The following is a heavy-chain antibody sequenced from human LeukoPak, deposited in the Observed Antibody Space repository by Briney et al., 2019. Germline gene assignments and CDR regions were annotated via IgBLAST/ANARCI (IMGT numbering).Heavy chain of an antibody. CDR1: GFTFSSYA. CDR3: AKAFHCSSTSCLTGFDY. D-gene: IGHD2-2*01. V-gene: IGHV3-23*01. J-gene: IGHJ4*02. CDR2: ISGSGGST. Sequence: GGSLRLSCAASGFTFSSYAMSWVRQAPGKGLEWVSAISGSGGSTYYADSVKGRFTISRDNSKNTLYLQMNSLRAEDTAVYYCAKAFHCSSTSCLTGFDYWGQGTLVTVSS.